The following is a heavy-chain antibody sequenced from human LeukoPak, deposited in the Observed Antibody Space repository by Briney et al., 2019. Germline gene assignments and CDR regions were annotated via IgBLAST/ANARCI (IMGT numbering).Heavy chain of an antibody. J-gene: IGHJ3*02. Sequence: GGSLRLSCAASGFTFSSYAMSWVRQAPGKGLEWVSAISGSGGSTYYADSVKGRFTISRDNSKNTLYLQMNSLRAEDTAVYYCAKDIYSSSWYGLGAFDIWGQGTMVTVSS. CDR2: ISGSGGST. CDR3: AKDIYSSSWYGLGAFDI. CDR1: GFTFSSYA. V-gene: IGHV3-23*01. D-gene: IGHD6-13*01.